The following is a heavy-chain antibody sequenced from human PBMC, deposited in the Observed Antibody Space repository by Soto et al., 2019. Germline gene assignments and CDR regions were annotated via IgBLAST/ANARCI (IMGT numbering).Heavy chain of an antibody. J-gene: IGHJ4*02. V-gene: IGHV4-4*02. CDR2: IYHSGTT. Sequence: PSETLSLTCAVSGGSISSSNLWTWVRQPPGKGLEWIGEIYHSGTTNYNPSLKSRVTISVDKSKNQFSLKLTSVTAADTAVYYCARIPLGYSTSWYFFDYWGQGTLVTVSS. D-gene: IGHD6-13*01. CDR1: GGSISSSNL. CDR3: ARIPLGYSTSWYFFDY.